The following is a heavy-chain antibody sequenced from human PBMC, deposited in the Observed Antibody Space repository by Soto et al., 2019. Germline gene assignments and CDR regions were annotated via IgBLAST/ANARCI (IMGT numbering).Heavy chain of an antibody. D-gene: IGHD2-2*01. Sequence: GASVTVSCKASGYTFTSYGISWVRQAPGQGLEWMGWISAYNGNTNYAQKLQGRVTMTTDTSTSTAYMELRSLRSDDTAVYYCARGSYCSSTSCYRKRLDYWGQGTLVTVSS. CDR2: ISAYNGNT. J-gene: IGHJ4*02. CDR1: GYTFTSYG. V-gene: IGHV1-18*01. CDR3: ARGSYCSSTSCYRKRLDY.